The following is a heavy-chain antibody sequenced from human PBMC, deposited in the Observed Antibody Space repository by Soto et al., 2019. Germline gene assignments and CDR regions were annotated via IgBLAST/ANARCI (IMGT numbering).Heavy chain of an antibody. CDR2: IYYSGGT. CDR3: ARAPIRSYYYDSSGYRPRPNWFDP. D-gene: IGHD3-22*01. V-gene: IGHV4-30-4*01. J-gene: IGHJ5*02. Sequence: QVQLQESGPGLVKPSQTLSLTCIVSGASISSGDYFWSWIRQPPGKGLECIAYIYYSGGTYYNPSLESRVTISVDTSKNQFSLTLSSVTAADTAIYYCARAPIRSYYYDSSGYRPRPNWFDPWGQGTLVTVSS. CDR1: GASISSGDYF.